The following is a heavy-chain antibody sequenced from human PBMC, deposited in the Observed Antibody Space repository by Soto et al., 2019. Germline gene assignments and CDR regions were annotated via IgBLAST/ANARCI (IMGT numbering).Heavy chain of an antibody. CDR2: IYWDDDK. D-gene: IGHD4-17*01. CDR3: ARKNYGDYPTDY. CDR1: GFSLSTRGVG. V-gene: IGHV2-5*02. Sequence: QITLKESGPTLVKPTQTLTLTCTFSGFSLSTRGVGVGWIRQPPGKALEWLAAIYWDDDKRYSPSLQSRLTTXKXXSKNQVVLTMTNTDPVDTATYYCARKNYGDYPTDYWGQGTLVTVSS. J-gene: IGHJ4*02.